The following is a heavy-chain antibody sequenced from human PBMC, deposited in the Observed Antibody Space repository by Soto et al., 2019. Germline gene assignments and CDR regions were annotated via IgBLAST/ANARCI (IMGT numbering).Heavy chain of an antibody. CDR1: GGYISSGGYY. J-gene: IGHJ4*02. V-gene: IGHV4-31*03. Sequence: QVQLQESGPGLVKPSQTLSLTCTVSGGYISSGGYYWSWIGQHPGRGLEWIGYIYSSGRNYYNPSLKSRVTISVDTSKNQFSLKLSSVTAADTAVYYCAGVLPVATRQKTYYFDYWGQGTLVTVFS. D-gene: IGHD2-2*01. CDR2: IYSSGRN. CDR3: AGVLPVATRQKTYYFDY.